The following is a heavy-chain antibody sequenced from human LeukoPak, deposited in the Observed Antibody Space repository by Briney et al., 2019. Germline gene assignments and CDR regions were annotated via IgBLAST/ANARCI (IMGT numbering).Heavy chain of an antibody. D-gene: IGHD3-22*01. J-gene: IGHJ4*02. CDR2: ISAYNGNT. CDR3: ARGLTYYYDSSGYPDY. Sequence: EASVKVSXKASGYTFTSYGISWVRQAPGQGLEWIGWISAYNGNTNYAQKLQGRVTMTRDTSTSTVYMELSSLRSEDMVVYYCARGLTYYYDSSGYPDYWGQGTLVTVSS. CDR1: GYTFTSYG. V-gene: IGHV1-18*03.